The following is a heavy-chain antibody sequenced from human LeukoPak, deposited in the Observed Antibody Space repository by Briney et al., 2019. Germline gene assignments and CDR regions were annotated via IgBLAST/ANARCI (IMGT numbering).Heavy chain of an antibody. D-gene: IGHD3-22*01. J-gene: IGHJ4*02. CDR3: ARDISGYYYFDY. Sequence: GGSLRLSCAASGFTFSNYGMHWVRQAPGKGLEWVAVIWYDGSNKYYADSVKGRFIISRDNSKNTLYLQMNSLRAEDTAVYYCARDISGYYYFDYWGQGTLVTVSS. CDR2: IWYDGSNK. CDR1: GFTFSNYG. V-gene: IGHV3-33*01.